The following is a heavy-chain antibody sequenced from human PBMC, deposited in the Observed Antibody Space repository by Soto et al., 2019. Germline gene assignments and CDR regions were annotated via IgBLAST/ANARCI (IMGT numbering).Heavy chain of an antibody. Sequence: QVQMVQSGAEVKKPGSSVKVSCKASGGILRSYAFSWVRQAPGQGLEWMGGFIPLFGTPNYAQKFQGRVTIIADESTGTAYMDLSGLRSEDTAVYYCARGRHSSGNYYFDYWGQGNLVTVSS. D-gene: IGHD3-10*01. CDR3: ARGRHSSGNYYFDY. CDR2: FIPLFGTP. J-gene: IGHJ4*02. CDR1: GGILRSYA. V-gene: IGHV1-69*12.